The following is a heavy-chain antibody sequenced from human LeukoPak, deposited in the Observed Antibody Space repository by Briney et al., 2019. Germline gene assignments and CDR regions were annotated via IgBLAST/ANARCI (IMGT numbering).Heavy chain of an antibody. CDR2: ISYDGSNK. Sequence: GGSLRLSCAASGFTFSSYGMHWVRQAPGKGLEWVAVISYDGSNKYYADSVKGRFTISRDNSKSTLYLQMNSLRAEDTAVYYCAKPYGDYPTYFDYWGQGTLVTVSS. V-gene: IGHV3-30*18. D-gene: IGHD4-17*01. CDR1: GFTFSSYG. CDR3: AKPYGDYPTYFDY. J-gene: IGHJ4*02.